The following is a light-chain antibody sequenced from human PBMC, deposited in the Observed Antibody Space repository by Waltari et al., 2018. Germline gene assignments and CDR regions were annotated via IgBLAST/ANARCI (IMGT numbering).Light chain of an antibody. CDR1: STDLASYNL. Sequence: QSALSQPASVSGSPGQSLTITCTGASTDLASYNLVAWYQHHPNRAPKPIIYEATKRPSGISRRFAGAKSGATASLRIAGLQADDEADYYCCSYTGSSTSYGCGGGTKVTVL. J-gene: IGLJ1*01. CDR2: EAT. V-gene: IGLV2-23*01. CDR3: CSYTGSSTSYG.